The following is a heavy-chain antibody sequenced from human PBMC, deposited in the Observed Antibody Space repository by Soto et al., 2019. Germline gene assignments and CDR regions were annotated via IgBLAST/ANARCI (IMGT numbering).Heavy chain of an antibody. Sequence: GGSLRLSCAASGFVFSSYSMNWVRQVPGKGLEWVLSISPSSDDIHYADSVKGRFTISRDNAKNSLYLQMNSLRAEDTAVYYCAKEGYYGDYVYYYYYMDVWGKGTTVTVSS. D-gene: IGHD4-17*01. CDR3: AKEGYYGDYVYYYYYMDV. V-gene: IGHV3-21*04. J-gene: IGHJ6*03. CDR1: GFVFSSYS. CDR2: ISPSSDDI.